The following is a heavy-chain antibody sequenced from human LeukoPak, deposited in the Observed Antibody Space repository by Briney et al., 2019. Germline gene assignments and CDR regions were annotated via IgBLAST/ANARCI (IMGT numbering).Heavy chain of an antibody. Sequence: GGSLRLSCAASGFTFSSYGMNWVRQAPGKGLEWVSYISTSGSTKYYADSVKGRFTISRDNAKNSLYLQMNSLRAEDTAVYYCARDRDPGYNDSSGYRRVNAFDIWGQGTMVTVSS. D-gene: IGHD3-22*01. CDR2: ISTSGSTK. CDR1: GFTFSSYG. V-gene: IGHV3-48*04. J-gene: IGHJ3*02. CDR3: ARDRDPGYNDSSGYRRVNAFDI.